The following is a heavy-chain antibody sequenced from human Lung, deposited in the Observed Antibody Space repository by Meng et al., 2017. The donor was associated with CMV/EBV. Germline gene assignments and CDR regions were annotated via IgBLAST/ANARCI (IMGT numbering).Heavy chain of an antibody. D-gene: IGHD2-2*01. Sequence: SEPLSLXCRVLGNSISSDYFWGWVRQPPGKGLEWIGIYDGGSTYYNPSLKSRIVISVDTSGTQFSLALSSVTAADTAVYYCVRHIIVVPARGYGVDVWGQGTTVTVSS. J-gene: IGHJ6*02. CDR2: IYDGGST. CDR1: GNSISSDYF. V-gene: IGHV4-38-2*01. CDR3: VRHIIVVPARGYGVDV.